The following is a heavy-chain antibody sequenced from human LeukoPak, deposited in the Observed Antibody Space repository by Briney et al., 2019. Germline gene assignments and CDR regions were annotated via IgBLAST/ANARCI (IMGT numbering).Heavy chain of an antibody. J-gene: IGHJ4*02. D-gene: IGHD7-27*01. CDR1: GYTFTSYD. CDR2: MSPNSGDT. V-gene: IGHV1-8*01. Sequence: ASVKVSCKASGYTFTSYDFNWVRQAPGQRPEWMGWMSPNSGDTGYAQKFQDRVTMTRNTSISIAYMELSSLRSDDTAVYYCARGPPNWGYDYWGPGTLVTVSS. CDR3: ARGPPNWGYDY.